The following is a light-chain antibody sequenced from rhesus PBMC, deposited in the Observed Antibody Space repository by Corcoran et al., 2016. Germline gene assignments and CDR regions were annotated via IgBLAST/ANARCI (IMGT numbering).Light chain of an antibody. CDR2: GAS. CDR1: QSVSSS. V-gene: IGKV3-53*01. Sequence: QVILTQSPATLSLSPGERATLSCGASQSVSSSLAWYLQKPGQAPRLPIFGASRRATGIPDRVSGRGSGTEFTLTISSLEPEDFAVYYCQKYSSSPFTFGPGTKLDIK. J-gene: IGKJ3*01. CDR3: QKYSSSPFT.